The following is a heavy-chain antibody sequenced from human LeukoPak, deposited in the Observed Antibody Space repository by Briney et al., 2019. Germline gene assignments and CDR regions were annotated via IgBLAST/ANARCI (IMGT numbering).Heavy chain of an antibody. CDR2: INHSGST. V-gene: IGHV4-34*01. J-gene: IGHJ6*02. CDR3: ARVRSRYCRSTSCTQAHMDV. CDR1: GGSFSGYY. D-gene: IGHD2-2*01. Sequence: SETPSLTCAVYGGSFSGYYWSWIRQPPGKGLEWIGEINHSGSTNYNPSLKSRVTISVDTSKNQFSLKLSSVTAADTAVYYCARVRSRYCRSTSCTQAHMDVWGQGTTVTVSS.